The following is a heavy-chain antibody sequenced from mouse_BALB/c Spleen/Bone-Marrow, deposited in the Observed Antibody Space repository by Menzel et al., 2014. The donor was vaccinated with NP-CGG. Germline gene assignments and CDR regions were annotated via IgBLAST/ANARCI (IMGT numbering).Heavy chain of an antibody. D-gene: IGHD4-1*01. CDR3: ARAGRGRYFDV. Sequence: VQLQQSGAELVKPGASVKLPCTASGFNIKDTYMHWVKQRPEQGLEWIGRIDPANGNTKYDPKFQGKATITADTSSNTAHLQLSSLTSEDTAVYYCARAGRGRYFDVWGAGTTVTVSS. CDR2: IDPANGNT. CDR1: GFNIKDTY. J-gene: IGHJ1*01. V-gene: IGHV14-3*02.